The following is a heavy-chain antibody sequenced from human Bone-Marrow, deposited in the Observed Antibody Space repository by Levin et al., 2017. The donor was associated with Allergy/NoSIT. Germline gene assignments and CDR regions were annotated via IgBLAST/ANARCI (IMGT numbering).Heavy chain of an antibody. CDR2: ISSSSSYI. Sequence: PGGSLRLSCAASGFTFSSYSMNWVRQAPGKGLEWVSSISSSSSYIYYADSVKGRFTISRDNAKNSLYLQMNSLRAEDTAVYYCARGQRITMVQGDKVTFDIWGQGTMVTVSS. D-gene: IGHD3-10*01. V-gene: IGHV3-21*01. CDR1: GFTFSSYS. CDR3: ARGQRITMVQGDKVTFDI. J-gene: IGHJ3*02.